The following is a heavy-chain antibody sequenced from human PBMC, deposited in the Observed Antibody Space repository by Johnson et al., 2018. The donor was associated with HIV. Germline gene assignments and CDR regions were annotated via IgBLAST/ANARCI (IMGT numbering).Heavy chain of an antibody. CDR3: ARSLLWFGESNAFDI. V-gene: IGHV3-13*01. Sequence: AQLVESGGGLVQPGGSLRLSCAASGFTFSSYDMHWVRQATGKGLERVSAIGTAGDTYYPGSVKGRFTISRENAKNSLYLQMNSLRAGDTAVYYCARSLLWFGESNAFDIWGQGTMVTVSS. J-gene: IGHJ3*02. D-gene: IGHD3-10*01. CDR1: GFTFSSYD. CDR2: IGTAGDT.